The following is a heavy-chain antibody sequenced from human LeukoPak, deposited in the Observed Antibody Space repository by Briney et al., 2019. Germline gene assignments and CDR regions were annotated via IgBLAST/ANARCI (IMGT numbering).Heavy chain of an antibody. V-gene: IGHV1-2*02. J-gene: IGHJ6*03. D-gene: IGHD4-17*01. CDR1: GYTFTGYY. CDR3: ARATVTTGYYYMDV. Sequence: ASVKVSCKASGYTFTGYYMHWVRQAPGQGLEWMGWINPNSGGTNYAQKFQGRVTMTRDTSISTAYMELSRLRSDDTAVYYCARATVTTGYYYMDVWGKGTTVTVSS. CDR2: INPNSGGT.